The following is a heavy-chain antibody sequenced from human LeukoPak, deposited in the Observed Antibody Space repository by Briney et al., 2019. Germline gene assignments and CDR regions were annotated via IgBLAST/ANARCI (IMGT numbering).Heavy chain of an antibody. CDR1: GFTVSSNY. V-gene: IGHV3-66*01. J-gene: IGHJ4*02. CDR3: ARTYYYDGFDY. Sequence: GGSLRLSCAASGFTVSSNYMSWVRQAPGKGLEWVSVIYSGGSTYYADSVKGRFTISRDNSKNTLYLQMNSLRAEDTAVYYCARTYYYDGFDYWGQGTLVTVSS. CDR2: IYSGGST. D-gene: IGHD3-22*01.